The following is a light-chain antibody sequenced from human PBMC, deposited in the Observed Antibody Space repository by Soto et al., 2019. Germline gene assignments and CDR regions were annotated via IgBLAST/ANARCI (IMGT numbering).Light chain of an antibody. CDR1: QGINNY. J-gene: IGKJ2*01. V-gene: IGKV1-27*01. CDR2: SAS. Sequence: DTPMTQSLTSLSASVEDSVTITCRASQGINNYLAWYQQKPGKVPVLLIYSASTLKAGIPSRFSGSGAGTEFTLTISSLQPDDFATYYCQQYLAYPYSFGQGTKVDVK. CDR3: QQYLAYPYS.